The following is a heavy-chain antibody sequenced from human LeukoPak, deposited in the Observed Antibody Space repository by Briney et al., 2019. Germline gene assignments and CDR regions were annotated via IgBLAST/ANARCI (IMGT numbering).Heavy chain of an antibody. V-gene: IGHV3-23*01. CDR3: ANLGRSVVYYGSD. J-gene: IGHJ4*02. CDR2: ISVTGGTT. D-gene: IGHD3-10*01. CDR1: GFTFSTYA. Sequence: GGSLRLSCAATGFTFSTYAMSWVRQAPGKGLEWVSVISVTGGTTYYADSVKGRFTISRDNSKNTLYLQMNSLRAEDTAVYYCANLGRSVVYYGSDWGQGTLVTVSS.